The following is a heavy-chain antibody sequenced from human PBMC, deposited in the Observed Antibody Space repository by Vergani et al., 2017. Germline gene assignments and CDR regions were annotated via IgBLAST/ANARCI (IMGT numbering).Heavy chain of an antibody. V-gene: IGHV5-51*01. J-gene: IGHJ4*02. CDR3: ARPRGWQQLVDYFDY. D-gene: IGHD6-13*01. CDR2: IYPGDSDT. Sequence: EVQLVQSGAEVKKPGESLKISCKGSGYSFTSYWIGWVRQMPGKGLEWMGIIYPGDSDTRYSPSFQGQVTISADKSISTAYLQLSSLKASDTAMYYCARPRGWQQLVDYFDYWGQGTLVTVSS. CDR1: GYSFTSYW.